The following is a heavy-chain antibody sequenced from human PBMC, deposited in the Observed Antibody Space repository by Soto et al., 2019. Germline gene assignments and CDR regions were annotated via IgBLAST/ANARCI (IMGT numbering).Heavy chain of an antibody. Sequence: EVQLVQSGAEVKKPGESLKISCKGSGYGFASYWIAWVRQMPGKGLEWMGIIDPGDSETRYSPSFQGQVTISADKSITTAHLQWSSLKASDTAMYYCARQLTAAADIDNWGQGTLVTVSS. CDR2: IDPGDSET. V-gene: IGHV5-51*01. CDR1: GYGFASYW. D-gene: IGHD6-13*01. CDR3: ARQLTAAADIDN. J-gene: IGHJ4*02.